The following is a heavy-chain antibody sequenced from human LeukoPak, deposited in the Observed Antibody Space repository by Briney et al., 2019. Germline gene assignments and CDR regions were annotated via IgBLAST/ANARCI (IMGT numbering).Heavy chain of an antibody. Sequence: SETLSLTCGVYDGSFSDYYWSWIRQPPGKGLEWIGEINHSGNTNYNPSLKSRVTISVDTSKNQFSLKLSSVTAADTAVYYCARGLLDGDYVVGLVDYWGQGTLVTVSS. J-gene: IGHJ4*02. CDR3: ARGLLDGDYVVGLVDY. D-gene: IGHD4-17*01. CDR1: DGSFSDYY. CDR2: INHSGNT. V-gene: IGHV4-34*01.